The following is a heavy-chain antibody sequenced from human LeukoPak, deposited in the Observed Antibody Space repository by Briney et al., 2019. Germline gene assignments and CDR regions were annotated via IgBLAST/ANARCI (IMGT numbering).Heavy chain of an antibody. CDR2: IRYEGSNK. CDR3: ARDMMGASIAARVPYYYYYMDV. J-gene: IGHJ6*03. Sequence: SGGSLRLSCAASGFTFSSYGMHGVGQAPGKGLEWVAFIRYEGSNKYYADSVKGRFTISRDNSKNTLYLQMNSLRAEDTAVYYCARDMMGASIAARVPYYYYYMDVWGKGTTVTVSS. D-gene: IGHD6-6*01. V-gene: IGHV3-30*02. CDR1: GFTFSSYG.